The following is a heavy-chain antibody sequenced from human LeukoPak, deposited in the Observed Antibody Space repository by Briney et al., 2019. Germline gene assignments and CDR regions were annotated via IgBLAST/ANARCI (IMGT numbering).Heavy chain of an antibody. CDR3: ARGQGGLGSHSSPIDY. V-gene: IGHV1-69*13. CDR2: IIPIFGTA. CDR1: GYTFTSYY. Sequence: SVKVSCKASGYTFTSYYMHWVRQAPGQGLEWMGGIIPIFGTANYAQKFQGRVTITADESTSTAYMELSSLRSEDTAVYYCARGQGGLGSHSSPIDYWGQGTLVTVSS. J-gene: IGHJ4*02. D-gene: IGHD6-13*01.